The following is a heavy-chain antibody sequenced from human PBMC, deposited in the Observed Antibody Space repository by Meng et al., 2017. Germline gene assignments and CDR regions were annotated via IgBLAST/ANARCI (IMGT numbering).Heavy chain of an antibody. D-gene: IGHD6-19*01. CDR2: ISGSGGST. V-gene: IGHV3-23*01. Sequence: GESLKISCAASGFTFSSYAMSRVRQAPGKGLEWVSAISGSGGSTYYADSVKGRFTISRDNSKNTLYLQMNSLRAEDTAVYYCAKGGLSSGWYDVFYYYYYDMDVWGQGTTVTVSS. J-gene: IGHJ6*02. CDR3: AKGGLSSGWYDVFYYYYYDMDV. CDR1: GFTFSSYA.